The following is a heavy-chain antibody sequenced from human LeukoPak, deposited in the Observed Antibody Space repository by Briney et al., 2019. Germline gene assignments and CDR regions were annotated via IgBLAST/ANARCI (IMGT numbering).Heavy chain of an antibody. CDR1: GFTFSSYG. J-gene: IGHJ4*02. CDR2: IPYDGSNK. V-gene: IGHV3-30*18. Sequence: GGSLRLSCAASGFTFSSYGMHWVRQAPGKGLEWVAVIPYDGSNKYYADSVKGRFTISRDNSKNTLYLQMNSLRAEDTAVYYCAKPFDDCSSTSCRDYWGQGTLVTVSS. D-gene: IGHD2-2*01. CDR3: AKPFDDCSSTSCRDY.